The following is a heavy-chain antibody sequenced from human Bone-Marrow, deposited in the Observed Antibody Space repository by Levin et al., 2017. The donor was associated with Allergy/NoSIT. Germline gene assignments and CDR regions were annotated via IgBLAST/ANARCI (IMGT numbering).Heavy chain of an antibody. CDR3: ARAGIQLWKHSSSYGMDD. Sequence: GGSLRLSCAASGFTFSTYGMHWVRQAPGKGLEWVAVIWYDGSNKYYADSVKGRFTISRDNSKNTLYLQMSSLRAEDTAVYYCARAGIQLWKHSSSYGMDDWGQGTTVTVSS. D-gene: IGHD5-18*01. J-gene: IGHJ6*02. V-gene: IGHV3-33*01. CDR1: GFTFSTYG. CDR2: IWYDGSNK.